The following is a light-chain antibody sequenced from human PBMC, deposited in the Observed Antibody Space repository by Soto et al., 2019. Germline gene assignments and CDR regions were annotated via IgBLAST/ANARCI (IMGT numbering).Light chain of an antibody. CDR1: QSVSSSY. CDR2: GAS. V-gene: IGKV3-20*01. J-gene: IGKJ2*01. CDR3: QQYGSSPRYT. Sequence: EIVLTQSPGTLSLSPGERATLSCRASQSVSSSYLAWYQQKPGQAPRLLSYGASSRATGIPDRFSGSGSGTDFTLTISRLEPEDVAVYYCQQYGSSPRYTFGQGTKLEIK.